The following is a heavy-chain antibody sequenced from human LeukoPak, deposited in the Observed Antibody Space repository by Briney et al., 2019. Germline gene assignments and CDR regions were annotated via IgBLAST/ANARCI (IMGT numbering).Heavy chain of an antibody. CDR3: ARGLTGYSGGDDAFDI. CDR1: CGSITSYY. J-gene: IGHJ3*02. V-gene: IGHV4-59*01. D-gene: IGHD6-19*01. CDR2: IYYSGST. Sequence: SETLSLTCTVSCGSITSYYWSWIRQPPGKGLEYIGYIYYSGSTNYNPSLKSRVTISVDTSKNQFSLKLTSVTAADTAVYYCARGLTGYSGGDDAFDIWGQGTVVIVS.